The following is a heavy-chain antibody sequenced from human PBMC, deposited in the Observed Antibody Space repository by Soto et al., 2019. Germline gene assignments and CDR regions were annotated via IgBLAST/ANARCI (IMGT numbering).Heavy chain of an antibody. D-gene: IGHD6-6*01. Sequence: SETLSLTCTVSGGAISAFYWNWIRQPTGKGLEWIGRIYMSGATTYNPSLTSRVTMSVDTSKSQFSLKLHSVTAADTAVYYCARSPSTSSIGTFDFWGLGTMVTVS. CDR3: ARSPSTSSIGTFDF. CDR2: IYMSGAT. CDR1: GGAISAFY. J-gene: IGHJ3*01. V-gene: IGHV4-4*07.